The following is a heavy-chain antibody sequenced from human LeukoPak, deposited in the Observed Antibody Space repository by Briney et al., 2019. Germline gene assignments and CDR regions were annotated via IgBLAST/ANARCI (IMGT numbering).Heavy chain of an antibody. CDR3: ARVGVSVGYPNDAFDI. Sequence: GGSLRLSCAASGFTFSDAWLTWVRQAPGKGLEWVSSIGSDGKTHYSESVKGRFAISRDNSKNTLYLQMNSLRAEDTAVYYCARVGVSVGYPNDAFDIWGQGTMVTVSS. CDR2: IGSDGKT. V-gene: IGHV3-53*01. J-gene: IGHJ3*02. D-gene: IGHD2-15*01. CDR1: GFTFSDAW.